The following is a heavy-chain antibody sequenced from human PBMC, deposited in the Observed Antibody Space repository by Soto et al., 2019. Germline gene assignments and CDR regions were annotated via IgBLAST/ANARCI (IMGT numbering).Heavy chain of an antibody. CDR1: GYTFTGYY. J-gene: IGHJ6*02. V-gene: IGHV1-2*04. CDR2: INPNSGGT. Sequence: ASVKVSCKASGYTFTGYYMHWVRQAPGQGLEWMGWINPNSGGTNYAQKFQGWVTMTRDTSISTAYMELSRLRSDDTAVYYCAKDIEYSSSSYYYGMDVWGQGTTVTGSS. CDR3: AKDIEYSSSSYYYGMDV. D-gene: IGHD6-6*01.